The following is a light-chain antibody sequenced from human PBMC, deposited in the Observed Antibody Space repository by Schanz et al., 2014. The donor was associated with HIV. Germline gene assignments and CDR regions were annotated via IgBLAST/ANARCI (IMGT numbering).Light chain of an antibody. CDR1: NSDISTYNY. J-gene: IGLJ3*02. CDR3: SSKGGGDTLV. CDR2: DVN. V-gene: IGLV2-8*01. Sequence: QSVLTQPPSASGSPGQSITISCTGLNSDISTYNYVSWYQQNPGKAPNLIIYDVNKRPSAVPDRFSGSKSGNTASLTVSGLQTDDEADYYCSSKGGGDTLVFGGGTKLTVL.